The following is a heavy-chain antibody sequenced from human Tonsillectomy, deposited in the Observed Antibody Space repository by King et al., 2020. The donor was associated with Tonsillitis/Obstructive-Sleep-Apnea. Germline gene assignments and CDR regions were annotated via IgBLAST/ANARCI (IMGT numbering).Heavy chain of an antibody. V-gene: IGHV3-33*01. CDR1: GFTFSNYG. J-gene: IGHJ4*02. D-gene: IGHD1-1*01. CDR2: IWYDGSTE. CDR3: ARDAGLGNWNPHFDD. Sequence: VQLVESGGGVVQPGGSLRLSCAASGFTFSNYGMHWVRQAPGKGLEWVAVIWYDGSTESYADAVKGRFTLSRDKSKNTLYLQMNSLRAEDTAVFFCARDAGLGNWNPHFDDWGQGTLVTVSS.